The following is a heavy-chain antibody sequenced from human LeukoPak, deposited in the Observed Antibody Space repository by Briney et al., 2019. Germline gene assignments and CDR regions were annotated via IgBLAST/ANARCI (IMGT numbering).Heavy chain of an antibody. CDR3: AKDRSLWFGELQN. CDR1: GFTFSSYA. J-gene: IGHJ4*02. D-gene: IGHD3-10*01. V-gene: IGHV3-23*01. Sequence: GGSLRLSCAASGFTFSSYAMSWVRQAPGKGLEWVSGIHGSGGSTYYADSVKGRFTTSRDNSKNTVYLEMNSLRAEDTALYYCAKDRSLWFGELQNWGQGTLVTVSS. CDR2: IHGSGGST.